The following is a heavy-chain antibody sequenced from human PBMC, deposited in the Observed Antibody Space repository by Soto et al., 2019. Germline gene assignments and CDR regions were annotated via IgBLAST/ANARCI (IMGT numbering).Heavy chain of an antibody. CDR2: VYYSGST. V-gene: IGHV4-39*01. CDR1: GGSISSSSYY. J-gene: IGHJ5*02. D-gene: IGHD2-15*01. Sequence: QLQLQESGPGLVKPSETLSLTCTVSGGSISSSSYYWGWIRQPPGKGLEWIGSVYYSGSTYYNPSPRTRVTVSVYTSIDESPVTLAPLVAPHDAVYYCARHARGGGSCYITAGWFDPWGQGTLVTVSS. CDR3: ARHARGGGSCYITAGWFDP.